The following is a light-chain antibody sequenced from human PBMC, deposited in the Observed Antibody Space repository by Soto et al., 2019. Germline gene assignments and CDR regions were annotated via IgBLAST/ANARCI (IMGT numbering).Light chain of an antibody. J-gene: IGLJ3*02. CDR3: CSYAGRSTWV. Sequence: QSALTQPAPVSGSPGQSITISCTGASSDIGSYNFVSWYQQHPGKAPKLMIYADTKRPSGVSNRFSGAKSGNTASLTISGLQAEDESDYYCCSYAGRSTWVFGGGTKLTVL. V-gene: IGLV2-23*01. CDR1: SSDIGSYNF. CDR2: ADT.